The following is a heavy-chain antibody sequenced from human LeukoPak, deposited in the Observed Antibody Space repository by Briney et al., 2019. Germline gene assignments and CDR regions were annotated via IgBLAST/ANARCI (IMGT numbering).Heavy chain of an antibody. CDR3: AKGIYSSSSYYYYYGMDV. J-gene: IGHJ6*02. D-gene: IGHD6-6*01. V-gene: IGHV3-23*01. CDR2: IYENGGTT. Sequence: GGSLRLSCVGSGFTFRSHAMSWVRQAPEKGLEFVSGIYENGGTTYYADSVKGRFSISRDNSKNTLYLQMNSLRAEDTAVYYCAKGIYSSSSYYYYYGMDVWGQGTTVTVSS. CDR1: GFTFRSHA.